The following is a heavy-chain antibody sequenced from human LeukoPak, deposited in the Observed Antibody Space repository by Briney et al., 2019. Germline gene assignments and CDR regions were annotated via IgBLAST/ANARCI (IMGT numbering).Heavy chain of an antibody. CDR3: ARVMVGATSYFDY. CDR1: GGSISSGDYY. J-gene: IGHJ4*02. D-gene: IGHD1-26*01. CDR2: IYYSGST. Sequence: SQTLSLTCTVSGGSISSGDYYWSWIRQPPRKGLEWIGYIYYSGSTYYNPSLKSRVTIPVDTSKNQFSLKLSSVTAADTAVYYCARVMVGATSYFDYWGQGTLVTVSS. V-gene: IGHV4-30-4*01.